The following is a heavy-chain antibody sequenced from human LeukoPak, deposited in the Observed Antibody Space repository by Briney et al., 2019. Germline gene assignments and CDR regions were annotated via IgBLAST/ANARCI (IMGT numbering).Heavy chain of an antibody. Sequence: PETLSLTCIVSGGSISRSSYYWGWLRQPPGKGLEWIGSISDSGSTYYSPSLKSRVTISVDTSKNQFSLKLRFVTAADTAVYYCARQDIWFGELVVWGQGTTVTVSS. CDR2: ISDSGST. D-gene: IGHD3-10*01. CDR1: GGSISRSSYY. J-gene: IGHJ6*02. CDR3: ARQDIWFGELVV. V-gene: IGHV4-39*01.